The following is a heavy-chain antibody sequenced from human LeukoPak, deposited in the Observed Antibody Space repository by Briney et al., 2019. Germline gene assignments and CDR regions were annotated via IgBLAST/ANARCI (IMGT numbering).Heavy chain of an antibody. CDR1: GFTFSGFR. CDR3: ARNQHWSRDI. CDR2: INKDGSDK. D-gene: IGHD2-8*02. J-gene: IGHJ4*02. V-gene: IGHV3-7*01. Sequence: PGGSLRLSCAASGFTFSGFRVEWFRKGPAKGLERVANINKDGSDKNYMDSVTGRFSISRDNAENSLSLQMNSLRVDDTAVYYFARNQHWSRDIWGQGILVTVSS.